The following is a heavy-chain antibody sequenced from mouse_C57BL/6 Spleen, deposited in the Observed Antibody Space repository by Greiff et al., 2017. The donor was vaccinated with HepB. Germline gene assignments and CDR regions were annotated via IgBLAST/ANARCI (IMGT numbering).Heavy chain of an antibody. CDR1: GFNIKNTY. J-gene: IGHJ3*01. CDR2: IEPANGNT. V-gene: IGHV14-3*01. Sequence: VQLQQSVAELVRPGASVKLSCTASGFNIKNTYMHWVKQRPEQGLEWIGRIEPANGNTKYAPKFQGKATITADTSSNTAYLQLSSLTSEETAFYYCARNYGSSLWFAYWGQGTLVTVSA. D-gene: IGHD1-1*01. CDR3: ARNYGSSLWFAY.